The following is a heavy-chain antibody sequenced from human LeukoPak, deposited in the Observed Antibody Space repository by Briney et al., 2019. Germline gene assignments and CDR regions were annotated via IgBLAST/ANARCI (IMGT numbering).Heavy chain of an antibody. Sequence: PGGSLRLSCAVSGFTFSSYAMSWVRQAPGKGLEWVSAISGSGGSTYYADSVKGRFTISRDNSKNTLYLQMNSLRAEDTAVYYCAKDGLGELLTYYYYYMDVWGKGTTVTVSS. CDR3: AKDGLGELLTYYYYYMDV. CDR2: ISGSGGST. J-gene: IGHJ6*03. CDR1: GFTFSSYA. V-gene: IGHV3-23*01. D-gene: IGHD1-26*01.